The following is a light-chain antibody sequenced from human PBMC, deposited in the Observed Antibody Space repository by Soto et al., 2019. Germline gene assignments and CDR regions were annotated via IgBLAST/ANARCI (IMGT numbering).Light chain of an antibody. CDR2: DAS. CDR1: QSVSSY. Sequence: ETVLTQSPATLSLSPGERATLSCRASQSVSSYLAWYQQKPGQAPRLLIYDASNRATGIPARFSGSGSGTDFTLTISGLEPEDFGVYYCQQRSNWPLTFGGVTKVEIK. J-gene: IGKJ4*01. CDR3: QQRSNWPLT. V-gene: IGKV3-11*01.